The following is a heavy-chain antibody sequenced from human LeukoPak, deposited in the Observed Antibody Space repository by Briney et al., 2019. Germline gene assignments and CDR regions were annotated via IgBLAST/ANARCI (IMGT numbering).Heavy chain of an antibody. CDR2: ISWNSGSI. Sequence: PGGSLRLSCAASGFTFDDYAMHWVRQAPGKGLEWVSGISWNSGSIGYADSVKGRFTISRDNAKNSLYLQMNSLRAEDTALYYCARTMTGAWFDTWGQGTLVTVSS. D-gene: IGHD1-1*01. J-gene: IGHJ5*02. CDR1: GFTFDDYA. CDR3: ARTMTGAWFDT. V-gene: IGHV3-9*01.